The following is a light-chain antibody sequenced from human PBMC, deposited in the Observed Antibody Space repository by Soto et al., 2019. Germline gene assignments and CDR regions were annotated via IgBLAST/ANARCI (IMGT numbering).Light chain of an antibody. J-gene: IGKJ1*01. CDR1: QNVDSN. Sequence: EIVFTQSPGTLSLSPGERATLSCRASQNVDSNYLAWYQQKPGQAPRLLIYGESTRATGIPARFSGSGSGTEFTLTISSLQSEDFAVYYCPQYHTWPTVGPGTQVEIK. CDR3: PQYHTWPT. V-gene: IGKV3-15*01. CDR2: GES.